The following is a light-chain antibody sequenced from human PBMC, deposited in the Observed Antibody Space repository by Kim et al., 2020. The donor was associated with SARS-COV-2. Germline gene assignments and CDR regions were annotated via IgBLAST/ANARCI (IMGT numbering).Light chain of an antibody. CDR1: SSDVCGYNY. CDR2: DVS. V-gene: IGLV2-14*03. Sequence: GQSITISCTGTSSDVCGYNYVSCYQQHPGKAPKLMIYDVSNRPSGVSNRFSGSKSGSTASLTISGLQAEDEADYYCSSYTSSSTLVFGTGTKVTVL. CDR3: SSYTSSSTLV. J-gene: IGLJ1*01.